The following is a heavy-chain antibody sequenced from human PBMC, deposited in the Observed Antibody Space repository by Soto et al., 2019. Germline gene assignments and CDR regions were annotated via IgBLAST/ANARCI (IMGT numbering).Heavy chain of an antibody. Sequence: QVQLVQSGAEVKKPGASVKVSCKASGYTFTGYYMHWVRQAPGQGLEWMGWINPNSGGTNYAQKFQGWVTMTRDTSISTAYMELSRLRSDDTAGYYCARCSSTDQWWFDPWGQGTLVTVSS. CDR3: ARCSSTDQWWFDP. CDR2: INPNSGGT. D-gene: IGHD2-2*01. J-gene: IGHJ5*02. V-gene: IGHV1-2*04. CDR1: GYTFTGYY.